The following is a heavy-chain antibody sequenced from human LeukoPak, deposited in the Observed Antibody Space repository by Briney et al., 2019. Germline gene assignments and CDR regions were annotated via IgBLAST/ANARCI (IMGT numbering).Heavy chain of an antibody. D-gene: IGHD3-10*01. CDR2: ISSSGSTI. V-gene: IGHV3-11*01. CDR3: AREGRDYYGRGGFSKYEYYMDA. CDR1: GFTFSDYY. J-gene: IGHJ6*03. Sequence: GGSLRLSCAASGFTFSDYYMSWIRQAPGKGLEWVSYISSSGSTIYYADSVKGRFTISRDNAKNSLYLQMNSLRAEDTAVYYCAREGRDYYGRGGFSKYEYYMDAWGKGTTVTVSS.